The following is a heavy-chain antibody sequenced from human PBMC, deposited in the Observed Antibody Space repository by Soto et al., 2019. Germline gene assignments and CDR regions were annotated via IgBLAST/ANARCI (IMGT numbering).Heavy chain of an antibody. CDR3: ARARSGSSMFDI. CDR2: IYHSGST. V-gene: IGHV4-4*02. Sequence: SETLSLTCAVSGGSISSSNWWSWVRQPPGKGLEWVGEIYHSGSTNYNPSLKSRVTISVDKSKNQLSLKLSSVTAADTAVYSCARARSGSSMFDIWGQGTMVTVSS. CDR1: GGSISSSNW. J-gene: IGHJ3*02. D-gene: IGHD3-22*01.